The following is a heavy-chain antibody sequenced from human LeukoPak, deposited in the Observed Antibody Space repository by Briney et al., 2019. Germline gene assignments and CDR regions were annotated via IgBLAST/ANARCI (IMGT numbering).Heavy chain of an antibody. CDR1: GFTFSIYW. V-gene: IGHV3-74*01. J-gene: IGHJ4*02. CDR2: INSDGSST. CDR3: ARSAVAGRVSYFDY. Sequence: PGGSLRLSCAASGFTFSIYWMHWVRQAPGKGLVWVSRINSDGSSTTYAHSVKGRFTISRDNAKNTLYLQMNSLRAEDTAVYYCARSAVAGRVSYFDYWGQGTLVTVSS. D-gene: IGHD6-19*01.